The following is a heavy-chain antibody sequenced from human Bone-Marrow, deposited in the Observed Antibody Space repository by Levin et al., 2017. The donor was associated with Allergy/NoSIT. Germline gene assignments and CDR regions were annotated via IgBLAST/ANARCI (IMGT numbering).Heavy chain of an antibody. CDR1: GGSISSYY. CDR2: IYYSGST. J-gene: IGHJ6*02. V-gene: IGHV4-59*01. D-gene: IGHD2-15*01. CDR3: ARDVVGYCSGGSCYPRPYYYYYYGMDV. Sequence: SETLSLTCTVSGGSISSYYWSWIRQPPGKGLEWIGYIYYSGSTNYNPSLKSRVTISVDTSKNQFSLKLSSVTAADTAVYYCARDVVGYCSGGSCYPRPYYYYYYGMDVWGQGTTVTVSS.